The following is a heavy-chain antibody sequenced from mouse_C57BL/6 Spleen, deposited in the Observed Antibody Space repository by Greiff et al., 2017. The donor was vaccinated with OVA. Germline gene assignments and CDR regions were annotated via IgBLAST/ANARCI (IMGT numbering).Heavy chain of an antibody. CDR3: ATPGSSLYYYAMDY. D-gene: IGHD6-1*01. J-gene: IGHJ4*01. V-gene: IGHV2-5*01. Sequence: VKLQESGPGLVQPSQSLSITCTVSGFSLTSYGVHWVRQSPGKGLEWLGVIWRGGSTDYNAAFMSRLSITKDNSKSQVFFKMNSLQADDTAIYYCATPGSSLYYYAMDYWGQGTSVTVSS. CDR2: IWRGGST. CDR1: GFSLTSYG.